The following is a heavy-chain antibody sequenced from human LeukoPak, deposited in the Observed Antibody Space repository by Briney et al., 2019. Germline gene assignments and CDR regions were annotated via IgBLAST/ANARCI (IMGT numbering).Heavy chain of an antibody. V-gene: IGHV4-59*01. CDR2: IYYSGTT. J-gene: IGHJ4*02. D-gene: IGHD6-13*01. CDR3: ARGAYIAAAQYAY. CDR1: GGSIGTYS. Sequence: SETLSLTCTVSGGSIGTYSWNWIRQPPGKGLEWIGYIYYSGTTNCNPSLKSRVTISVDTSKNQFSLKLSSVTAADTAVYYCARGAYIAAAQYAYWGQGTLVTVSS.